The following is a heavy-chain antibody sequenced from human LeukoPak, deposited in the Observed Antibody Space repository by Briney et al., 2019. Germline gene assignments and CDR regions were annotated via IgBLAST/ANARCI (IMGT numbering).Heavy chain of an antibody. CDR1: GYTFTGYY. Sequence: ASVKVSCKASGYTFTGYYMHWVRQAPGQGLEWMGWINPNSGGTNYAQKFQGWVTISVDTSKNQFSLKLNSVTAADTAVYYCARHYGPWGQGTLVTVSS. D-gene: IGHD3-16*01. J-gene: IGHJ5*02. CDR3: ARHYGP. V-gene: IGHV1-2*04. CDR2: INPNSGGT.